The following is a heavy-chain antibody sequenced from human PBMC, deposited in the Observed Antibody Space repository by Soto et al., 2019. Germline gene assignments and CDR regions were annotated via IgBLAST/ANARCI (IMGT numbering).Heavy chain of an antibody. CDR1: GFTFSSYG. Sequence: GGSLRLSCAASGFTFSSYGMHWVRQAPGKGLEWVAVIWYDGSNKYYADSVKGRFTISRDNSKNTLYLQMNSLRAEDTAVYYCARERGIVVVPAAISIKYYYYGMDVWGQGTTVTVSS. CDR2: IWYDGSNK. CDR3: ARERGIVVVPAAISIKYYYYGMDV. V-gene: IGHV3-33*01. D-gene: IGHD2-2*01. J-gene: IGHJ6*02.